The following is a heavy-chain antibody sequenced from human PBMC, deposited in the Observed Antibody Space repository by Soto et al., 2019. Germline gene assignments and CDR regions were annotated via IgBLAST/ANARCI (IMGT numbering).Heavy chain of an antibody. CDR1: GFTLSSYA. V-gene: IGHV3-30-3*01. Sequence: LRLSCAASGFTLSSYAMHWVRQAPGKGLEWVAVISYDGSNKYYADSVKGRFTISIDNSKNTLYLQMNSLRAEDTAVYYCAREVAGTTYYYYYGMDVWGQGTTVTVSS. CDR2: ISYDGSNK. J-gene: IGHJ6*02. CDR3: AREVAGTTYYYYYGMDV. D-gene: IGHD6-19*01.